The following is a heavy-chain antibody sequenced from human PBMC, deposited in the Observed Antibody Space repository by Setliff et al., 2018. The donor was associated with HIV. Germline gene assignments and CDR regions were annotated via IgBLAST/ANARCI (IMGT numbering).Heavy chain of an antibody. Sequence: GGSLRLSCAASGFTLSSNYMAWVRQAPGKGLEWVSTIYSDGSTYHADSVKGRFTLSRDTSKNTLSLQMNTLRPEDTAVYFCARVRLYNSALDYWGQGTLVTVSS. D-gene: IGHD3-22*01. J-gene: IGHJ4*02. V-gene: IGHV3-66*02. CDR3: ARVRLYNSALDY. CDR2: IYSDGST. CDR1: GFTLSSNY.